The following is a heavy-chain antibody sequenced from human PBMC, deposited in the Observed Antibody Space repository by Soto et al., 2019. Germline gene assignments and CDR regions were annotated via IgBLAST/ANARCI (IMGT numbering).Heavy chain of an antibody. D-gene: IGHD3-3*01. CDR3: ARASAIFGVVGASWYFDY. CDR2: IIPIFGTA. J-gene: IGHJ4*02. V-gene: IGHV1-69*12. CDR1: GGTFSSYA. Sequence: QVQLVQSGAEVKKPGSSVKVSCKASGGTFSSYAISWVRQAPGQGLEWMGGIIPIFGTANYAQKFQGRVTITADESTSTAYMELSSLRSEDTAVYYCARASAIFGVVGASWYFDYWGQGTLVTVSS.